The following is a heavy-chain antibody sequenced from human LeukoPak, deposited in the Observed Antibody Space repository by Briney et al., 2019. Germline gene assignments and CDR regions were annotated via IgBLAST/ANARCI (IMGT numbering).Heavy chain of an antibody. V-gene: IGHV4-39*07. J-gene: IGHJ5*02. D-gene: IGHD3-10*01. CDR3: ARVGWGDAAQHPNWLDP. CDR2: VYHNRNT. Sequence: SETLSLTCTVSGGSISRGSYYWGWIRQPPGTGLQWIANVYHNRNTAYNPSLRSRATISIDTSRNQFSLRLNSVTAADTAVYYYARVGWGDAAQHPNWLDPWGQGTLVTVSS. CDR1: GGSISRGSYY.